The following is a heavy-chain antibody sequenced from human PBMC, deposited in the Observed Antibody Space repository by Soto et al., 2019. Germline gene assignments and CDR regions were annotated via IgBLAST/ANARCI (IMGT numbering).Heavy chain of an antibody. CDR3: ARRAPTTVTSLYCYYYGMDV. V-gene: IGHV5-10-1*01. Sequence: RGESLKISCKGSGYSFTSYWISWVRQMPGKGLEWMGRIDPSDSYTNYSPSFQGHVTISADKSISTAYLQWSSLKASDTAMYYCARRAPTTVTSLYCYYYGMDVWGQGTTVTVSS. D-gene: IGHD4-17*01. J-gene: IGHJ6*02. CDR2: IDPSDSYT. CDR1: GYSFTSYW.